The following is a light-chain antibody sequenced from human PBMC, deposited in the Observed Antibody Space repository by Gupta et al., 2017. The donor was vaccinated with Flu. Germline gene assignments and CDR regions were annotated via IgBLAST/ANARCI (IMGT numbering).Light chain of an antibody. CDR3: AAWDDSLDGPV. CDR2: SNN. CDR1: SSNIADNT. V-gene: IGLV1-44*01. J-gene: IGLJ3*02. Sequence: QSVLTQPPSASATPGQRVTISCSGSSSNIADNTVNWYQQLPGTAPKVLIHSNNKRPSGVPDRFSGSKSGASASLAISGLQSEDEADYYCAAWDDSLDGPVFGGGTKLTVL.